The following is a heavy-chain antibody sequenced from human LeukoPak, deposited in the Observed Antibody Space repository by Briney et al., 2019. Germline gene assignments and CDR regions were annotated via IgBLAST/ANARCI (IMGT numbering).Heavy chain of an antibody. Sequence: SETLSLTCAVSGVAFSNYYWSWVRQSPRQGLEWIGEINHSGYTNYNPSLKGRVTMSIDTSKNQFSLLLTSLTAADAGVYYCTRAVAGHPDWGQGTLVTVSS. D-gene: IGHD6-19*01. CDR3: TRAVAGHPD. J-gene: IGHJ4*02. CDR1: GVAFSNYY. V-gene: IGHV4-34*01. CDR2: INHSGYT.